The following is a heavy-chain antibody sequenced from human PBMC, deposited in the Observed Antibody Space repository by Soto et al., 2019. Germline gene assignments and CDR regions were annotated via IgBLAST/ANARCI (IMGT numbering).Heavy chain of an antibody. V-gene: IGHV3-30*03. CDR1: GFTFNSYG. CDR3: ARTRSAWSDFHYYSLDV. D-gene: IGHD1-26*01. Sequence: GGSLRLSCAASGFTFNSYGMHWVRQGPGNGLEWVAFISYDSTQTYYADSVKGRFTISRGNSNSALYVQMNSLTGEDTAVYYCARTRSAWSDFHYYSLDVWGQGTTVTVSS. J-gene: IGHJ6*02. CDR2: ISYDSTQT.